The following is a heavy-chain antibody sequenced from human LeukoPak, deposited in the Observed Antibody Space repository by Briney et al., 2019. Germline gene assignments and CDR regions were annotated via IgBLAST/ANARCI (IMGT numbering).Heavy chain of an antibody. CDR3: ARQRKYQLLFGYYYYYMDV. CDR1: GGSISSSSYY. J-gene: IGHJ6*03. Sequence: KPSETLSLTCTISGGSISSSSYYWGWIRQPPGKGLEWIGYIYYSGSTNYNPSLKSRVTISVDTSKNQFSLKLSSVTAADTAVYYCARQRKYQLLFGYYYYYMDVWGKGTTVTVSS. V-gene: IGHV4-61*05. D-gene: IGHD2-2*01. CDR2: IYYSGST.